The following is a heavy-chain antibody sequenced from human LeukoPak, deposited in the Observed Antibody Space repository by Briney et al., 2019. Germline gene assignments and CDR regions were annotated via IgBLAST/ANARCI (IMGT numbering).Heavy chain of an antibody. J-gene: IGHJ5*01. V-gene: IGHV3-23*01. CDR1: GFTFSNYG. Sequence: RGSLRLSCTASGFTFSNYGMNWVRQAPGKGLEWVSSIGTSGAKTYYGDSVEGRFTISRDNSKNTLYLEMNSLRADDTAIYYCAKGRRVVVPTTSCDSWGQGIQVTVSS. D-gene: IGHD2-21*01. CDR2: IGTSGAKT. CDR3: AKGRRVVVPTTSCDS.